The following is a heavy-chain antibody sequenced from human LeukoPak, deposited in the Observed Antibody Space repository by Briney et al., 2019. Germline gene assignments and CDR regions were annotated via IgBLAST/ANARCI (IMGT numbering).Heavy chain of an antibody. CDR2: FYYSGST. CDR3: ARGSLGLPDY. V-gene: IGHV4-59*01. Sequence: PSETLSLTCTVSGGSISSYHWSWIRQPPGKGLEWIGFFYYSGSTNYNPSLKSRVTISVDTSKNQFSLKLSSVTAADTAVYYCARGSLGLPDYWGQGTLVTVSS. CDR1: GGSISSYH. D-gene: IGHD3-16*01. J-gene: IGHJ4*02.